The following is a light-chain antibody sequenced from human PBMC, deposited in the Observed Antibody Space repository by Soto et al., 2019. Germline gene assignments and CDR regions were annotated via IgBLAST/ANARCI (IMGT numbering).Light chain of an antibody. Sequence: QSALTQPPSASGSPGQSVTISCTGSSSDVGGYNYGSWYQQHPGKAPKLMIYEVSKRPSGVPDRLSGSKSVNTASLTVSGLQAEDEAYYYCSSYGGSNTVVFGGGTKLTVL. CDR2: EVS. CDR1: SSDVGGYNY. J-gene: IGLJ2*01. CDR3: SSYGGSNTVV. V-gene: IGLV2-8*01.